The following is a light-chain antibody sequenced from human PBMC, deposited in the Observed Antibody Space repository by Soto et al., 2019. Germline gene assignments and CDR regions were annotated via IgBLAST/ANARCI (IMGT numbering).Light chain of an antibody. V-gene: IGKV3-20*01. CDR3: QQYCSSPLT. CDR2: GAS. J-gene: IGKJ4*01. CDR1: QSVSSNY. Sequence: EIGLTQSPGTLSLSPGERATLSCRASQSVSSNYLAWYQQKPGQAPRLLIYGASSRATGIPDRLRGSGSGTGFTLTISRLEPEDVAVYYCQQYCSSPLTFGGGTKVEIK.